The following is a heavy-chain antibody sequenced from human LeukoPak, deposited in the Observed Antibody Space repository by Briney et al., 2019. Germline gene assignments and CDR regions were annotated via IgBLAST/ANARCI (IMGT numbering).Heavy chain of an antibody. CDR3: AKVKAYRGATDYFDY. Sequence: GGSLRLSCAASGFTFSSYGMHWVRQAPGKGLEWVAFIRYDGSNKYYADSVKGRFTISRDNSKNTLYLQMNSLRAEDTAVYYCAKVKAYRGATDYFDYWGQGTLVTVSS. CDR2: IRYDGSNK. V-gene: IGHV3-30*02. J-gene: IGHJ4*02. D-gene: IGHD1-26*01. CDR1: GFTFSSYG.